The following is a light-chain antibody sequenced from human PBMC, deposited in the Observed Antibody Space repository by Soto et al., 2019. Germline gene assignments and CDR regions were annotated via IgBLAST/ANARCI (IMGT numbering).Light chain of an antibody. CDR1: QSLSSSY. V-gene: IGKV3-20*01. Sequence: ENVLTQSPGTLSLSPRERATLSCRASQSLSSSYLAWYQQKPGQAPRLLIYGASSRATGIPDRFSGSGSGTDFTLTISRLEPEDFAVYYCQQFATSPLTFGGGTKVEIK. CDR2: GAS. CDR3: QQFATSPLT. J-gene: IGKJ4*01.